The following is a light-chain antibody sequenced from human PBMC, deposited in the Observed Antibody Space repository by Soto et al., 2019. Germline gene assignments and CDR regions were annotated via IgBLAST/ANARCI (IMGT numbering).Light chain of an antibody. CDR3: SSYTSDITHI. CDR2: EVT. J-gene: IGLJ1*01. Sequence: QSVLTQPASVSGSPGLSITISCTGTSSDVGNYNYVSWYQHHPGQGPQLLIYEVTNRPSGVSTLFSGSKYGNTASQTISGLEAEDEAEYYCSSYTSDITHIFGTGTKLTVL. CDR1: SSDVGNYNY. V-gene: IGLV2-14*01.